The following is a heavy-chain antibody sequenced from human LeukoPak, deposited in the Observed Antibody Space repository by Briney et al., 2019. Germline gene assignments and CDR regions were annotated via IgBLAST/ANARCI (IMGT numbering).Heavy chain of an antibody. CDR1: GFTFSSYW. J-gene: IGHJ6*03. CDR3: ARSTGYSYAGWKYYYYYYYMDV. V-gene: IGHV3-7*01. Sequence: GGSLRLSCAASGFTFSSYWMSWVRQAPGKGLEWVANIKQDGSEKYYVDSVKGRFTISRDNAKNSLYLQMNSLRAEDTAVYYCARSTGYSYAGWKYYYYYYYMDVWGKGTTVTISS. CDR2: IKQDGSEK. D-gene: IGHD5-18*01.